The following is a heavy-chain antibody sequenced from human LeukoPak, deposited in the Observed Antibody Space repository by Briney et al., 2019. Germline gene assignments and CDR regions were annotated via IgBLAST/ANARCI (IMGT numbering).Heavy chain of an antibody. CDR2: ISYDGSNK. Sequence: GGSLRLSCAASGFTFSSYAMHWVRQAPGKGLERVAVISYDGSNKYYADSVKGRFTTSRDNSKNTLYLQMNSLRAEDTAVYYCARESYYGSGDYSFFDYWGQGTLVTVSS. CDR1: GFTFSSYA. D-gene: IGHD3-10*01. V-gene: IGHV3-30*04. J-gene: IGHJ4*02. CDR3: ARESYYGSGDYSFFDY.